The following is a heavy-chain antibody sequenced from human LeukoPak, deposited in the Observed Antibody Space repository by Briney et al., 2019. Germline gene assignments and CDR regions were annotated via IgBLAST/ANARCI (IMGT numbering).Heavy chain of an antibody. CDR2: INSDGSRT. D-gene: IGHD6-19*01. J-gene: IGHJ3*02. CDR1: GFTFSTYW. V-gene: IGHV3-74*01. CDR3: ARPETQYSSGLDGFDI. Sequence: PGGSLRLSCAASGFTFSTYWMHWVRQAPGKGLVWVSRINSDGSRTTYADSVKGRFTISRDNAKNTLYLQMNSLRTEGTAVYYCARPETQYSSGLDGFDIWGQGTMVTVSS.